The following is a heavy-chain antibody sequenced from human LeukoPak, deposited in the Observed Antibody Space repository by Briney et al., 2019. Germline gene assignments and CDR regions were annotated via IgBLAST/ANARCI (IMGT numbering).Heavy chain of an antibody. D-gene: IGHD6-19*01. J-gene: IGHJ4*02. CDR1: GFTFSSYW. V-gene: IGHV3-7*01. CDR3: ARRSSGCYEWCFQY. Sequence: GGSLRLSCAASGFTFSSYWMSWVRQAPGKGLEWVANIKQDGSEKYYVDSVKGRFTISRDNAKNSLYLQMNSLRAEDTAVYYCARRSSGCYEWCFQYWGQGTLVTVSS. CDR2: IKQDGSEK.